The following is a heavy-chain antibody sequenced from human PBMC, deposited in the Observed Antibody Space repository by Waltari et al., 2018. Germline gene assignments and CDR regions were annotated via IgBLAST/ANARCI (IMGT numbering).Heavy chain of an antibody. V-gene: IGHV1-8*01. CDR1: GYTFTSYD. CDR2: MNPNSGNT. J-gene: IGHJ4*02. Sequence: QVQLVQSGAEVKKPGASVKVSCKASGYTFTSYDINWVRQATGHGLEWMGWMNPNSGNTGYAQKFQGRVTMTRNTSISTAYMELSSLRSEDTAVYYCARGYRAAIAAAGRGRRWLQFFDYWGQGTLVTVSS. D-gene: IGHD6-13*01. CDR3: ARGYRAAIAAAGRGRRWLQFFDY.